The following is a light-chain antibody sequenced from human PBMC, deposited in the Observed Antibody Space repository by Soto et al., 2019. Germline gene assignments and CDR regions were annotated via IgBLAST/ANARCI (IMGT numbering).Light chain of an antibody. J-gene: IGKJ1*01. CDR1: QSVSST. Sequence: IVMTQSPATLSVSPGERATLSRRASQSVSSTLAWYQQKPGQAPRLLIYGASTRATGIPARFSGSGSGTEFTLTISSLQSEDFAVYYCQQYNNWPRTFGQGSKV. CDR3: QQYNNWPRT. CDR2: GAS. V-gene: IGKV3-15*01.